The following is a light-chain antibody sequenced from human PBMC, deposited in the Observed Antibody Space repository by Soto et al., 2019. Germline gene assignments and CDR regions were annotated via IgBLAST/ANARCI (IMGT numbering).Light chain of an antibody. CDR2: AAS. CDR3: PQSYSTPPT. J-gene: IGKJ1*01. V-gene: IGKV1-39*01. Sequence: IQMSLSPASLSVTEGDRVTITCRASQSISSYLNWYQQKPGKAPKRLIYAASSMRTGVPSRFSGSGSGTDFTLTISSLQPEDFATYYCPQSYSTPPTFGQGTKV. CDR1: QSISSY.